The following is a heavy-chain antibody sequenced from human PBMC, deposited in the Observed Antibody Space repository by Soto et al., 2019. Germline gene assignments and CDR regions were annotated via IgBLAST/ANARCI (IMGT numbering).Heavy chain of an antibody. CDR3: ARGPNAFGELFYVQH. CDR2: ISSSSSTI. Sequence: ESGGGLVQPGGSLRLSCAASGFTFSSYSMNWVRQAPGKGLEWVSYISSSSSTIYYADSVKGRFTISRDNAKNSLYLQMNSLRAEDTAVYYCARGPNAFGELFYVQHWGQGTLVTVSS. CDR1: GFTFSSYS. D-gene: IGHD3-10*01. J-gene: IGHJ1*01. V-gene: IGHV3-48*01.